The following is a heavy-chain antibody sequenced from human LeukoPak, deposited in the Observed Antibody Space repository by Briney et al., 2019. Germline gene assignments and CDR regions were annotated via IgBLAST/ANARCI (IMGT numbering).Heavy chain of an antibody. CDR3: ARGRGGYDSSGYYRFFDY. V-gene: IGHV4-4*07. Sequence: SETPSLTCTVSGGSISSYYWSWIRQPAGKGLEWIGRIYTSGSTNYNPSLKSRVTMSVDTSKNQFSLKLSSVTAADTAVYYCARGRGGYDSSGYYRFFDYWGQGTLVTVSS. CDR2: IYTSGST. J-gene: IGHJ4*02. CDR1: GGSISSYY. D-gene: IGHD3-22*01.